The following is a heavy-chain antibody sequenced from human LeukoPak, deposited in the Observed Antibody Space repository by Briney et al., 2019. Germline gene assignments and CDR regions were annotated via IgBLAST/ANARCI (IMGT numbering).Heavy chain of an antibody. Sequence: PGGSLRLSCAASGFTFSSYGMHWVRQAPGKGLEWVTFIRYDGSNKYYADSVKGRFTISRDNSKNTLYLQMNSLRAEDTAVYYCARDTSDIVLYNWFDPWGQGTLVTVSS. V-gene: IGHV3-30*02. CDR2: IRYDGSNK. J-gene: IGHJ5*02. CDR1: GFTFSSYG. CDR3: ARDTSDIVLYNWFDP. D-gene: IGHD2-8*01.